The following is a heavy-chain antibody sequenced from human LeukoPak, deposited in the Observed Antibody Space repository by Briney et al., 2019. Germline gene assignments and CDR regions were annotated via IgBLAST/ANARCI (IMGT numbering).Heavy chain of an antibody. J-gene: IGHJ4*02. CDR2: ISSRGDDT. V-gene: IGHV3-23*01. CDR3: AKHRRSTLVTAYFDS. D-gene: IGHD2-21*02. Sequence: GGSLRLSCTASGFTFSTLAMSWVRQAPGKGLEWVSSISSRGDDTSYADSVKGRFTISRDNSKNTLYLQLNSLRVDDAAIYYCAKHRRSTLVTAYFDSWGQGTLVTVSS. CDR1: GFTFSTLA.